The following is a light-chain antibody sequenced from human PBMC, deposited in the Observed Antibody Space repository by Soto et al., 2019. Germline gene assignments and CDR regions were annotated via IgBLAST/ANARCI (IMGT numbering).Light chain of an antibody. CDR1: SSNIGSNI. V-gene: IGLV1-44*01. CDR2: SNN. J-gene: IGLJ3*02. Sequence: QALVTQPPSASGTPGQRVTISCSGSSSNIGSNIVNWYQQLPGTAPKLLIYSNNQRPSGVPDRFSGSKSGTSASLAISGLQSEDEADYYCAAWDDSLNGVVFGRGTKLTVL. CDR3: AAWDDSLNGVV.